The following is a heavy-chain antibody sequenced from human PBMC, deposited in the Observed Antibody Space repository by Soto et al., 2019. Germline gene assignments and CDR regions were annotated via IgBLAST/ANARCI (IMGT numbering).Heavy chain of an antibody. V-gene: IGHV4-30-2*01. CDR3: ARRTTVTTDLGWFDP. CDR1: GGSVSSGGYS. J-gene: IGHJ5*02. CDR2: IYHSGST. Sequence: TLSLPFAVSGGSVSSGGYSWSWIRQPPGKGLEWIGYIYHSGSTYYNPSLKSRVTISVDRSKNQFSLKLSSVTAADTAVYYCARRTTVTTDLGWFDPCGQRTLVTVSS. D-gene: IGHD4-17*01.